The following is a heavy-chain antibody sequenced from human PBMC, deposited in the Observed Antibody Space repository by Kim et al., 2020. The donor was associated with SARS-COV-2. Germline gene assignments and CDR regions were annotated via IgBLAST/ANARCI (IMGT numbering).Heavy chain of an antibody. CDR1: GGTFSSYA. CDR3: AREGHYDSGGNRYYYNGMDV. CDR2: IIPIFGTA. D-gene: IGHD3-22*01. V-gene: IGHV1-69*13. J-gene: IGHJ6*02. Sequence: SVKVSCKASGGTFSSYAISWVRQAPGQGLEWMGGIIPIFGTANYAQKFQGRVTITADESTSTAYMELSSLRSEDTAVYYCAREGHYDSGGNRYYYNGMDVWGHGTTVTVSS.